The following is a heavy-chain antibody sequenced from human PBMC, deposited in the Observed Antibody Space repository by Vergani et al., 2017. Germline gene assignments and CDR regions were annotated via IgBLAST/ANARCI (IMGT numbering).Heavy chain of an antibody. V-gene: IGHV1-69-2*01. J-gene: IGHJ6*02. CDR3: ATPQAVTTGGMEV. D-gene: IGHD4-17*01. CDR1: GYTFTDHY. Sequence: EVQLVQSGAEVKKPGATMKISCKVSGYTFTDHYMHWVKQAPGKGLEWMGLVDPEDGETIYAEKFKGRVTIAADTSTDTAHLELSSLRSEDTAVYYCATPQAVTTGGMEVWDQGTSFIVSS. CDR2: VDPEDGET.